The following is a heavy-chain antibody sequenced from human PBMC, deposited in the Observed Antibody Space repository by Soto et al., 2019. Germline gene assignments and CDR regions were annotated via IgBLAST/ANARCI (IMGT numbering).Heavy chain of an antibody. Sequence: QVQLVQSGADVKKPGSSVKVSCKTSGGSFGSSAISWVRQAPAQGLEWMGEIIPVFDKANYAQNLQGRLTMTADELTGTVFMELSSLRSEDTAVYFCARLRRDWGDAFDLWGLGTFVTVSS. J-gene: IGHJ3*01. CDR2: IIPVFDKA. CDR3: ARLRRDWGDAFDL. CDR1: GGSFGSSA. D-gene: IGHD3-16*01. V-gene: IGHV1-69*01.